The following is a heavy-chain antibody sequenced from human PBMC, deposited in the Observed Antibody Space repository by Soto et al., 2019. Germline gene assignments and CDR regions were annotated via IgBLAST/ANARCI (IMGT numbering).Heavy chain of an antibody. CDR1: GYTFSNYG. J-gene: IGHJ5*01. D-gene: IGHD2-2*01. V-gene: IGHV1-18*01. CDR3: ARVVPGAEAWFGS. CDR2: ISLYSDGT. Sequence: ASVKVSGKTSGYTFSNYGITWVRQAPGQPLEWLGWISLYSDGTNYAQKFQGRVSMTTDTSTTTAYMELRSLRSDDTAVYYCARVVPGAEAWFGSWGQGTLVTVSS.